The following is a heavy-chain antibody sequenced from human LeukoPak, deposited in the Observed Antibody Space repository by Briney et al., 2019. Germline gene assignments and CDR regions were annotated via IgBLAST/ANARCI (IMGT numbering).Heavy chain of an antibody. Sequence: SVTLSLTCAVYGGSFSGYYWSWIRQPPGKGLEWIGEINHSGSTNYNPSLKSRVTISVDTSKNQFSLKLSSVTAADTAVYYCARGRKYYYGSGSYWYYYYMDVWGKGTTVTVSS. J-gene: IGHJ6*03. D-gene: IGHD3-10*01. CDR2: INHSGST. CDR3: ARGRKYYYGSGSYWYYYYMDV. V-gene: IGHV4-34*01. CDR1: GGSFSGYY.